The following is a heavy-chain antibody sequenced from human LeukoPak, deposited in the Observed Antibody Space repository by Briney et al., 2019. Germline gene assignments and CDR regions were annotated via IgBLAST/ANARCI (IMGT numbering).Heavy chain of an antibody. V-gene: IGHV4-39*01. Sequence: SETLSLTCTVSGGSISSSSYYWGWIRQPPGKGLEWIGSIYYSGSTYYNPSLKRRVTISVDTSKNPFSLKLSSVTAADTAVYYCARQGAFDIVATILDYWGQGTLVTVSS. J-gene: IGHJ4*02. D-gene: IGHD5-12*01. CDR2: IYYSGST. CDR3: ARQGAFDIVATILDY. CDR1: GGSISSSSYY.